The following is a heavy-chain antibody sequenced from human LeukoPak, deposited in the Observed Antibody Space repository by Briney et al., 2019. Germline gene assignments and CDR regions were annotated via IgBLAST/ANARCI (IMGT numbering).Heavy chain of an antibody. CDR2: IKQDGSKK. Sequence: AGVSLTLSCAAYGFTFNSYWLSWLRHAPGNGLEWVTNIKQDGSKKYYVDYVKGRLTSYRDNAKNSLDLQMNSLRGEDTAVYYCARGTIFVVVSLAYWGQGALVTVSS. V-gene: IGHV3-7*01. CDR3: ARGTIFVVVSLAY. J-gene: IGHJ4*02. CDR1: GFTFNSYW. D-gene: IGHD3-3*01.